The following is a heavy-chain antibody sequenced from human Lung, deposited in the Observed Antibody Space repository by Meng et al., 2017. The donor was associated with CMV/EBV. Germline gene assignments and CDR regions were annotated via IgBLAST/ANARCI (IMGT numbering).Heavy chain of an antibody. V-gene: IGHV4-34*01. Sequence: SXTXSLXCAVYGGSFSGYYWSWIRQPPGKGLEWIGEINHSGSTNYNPSLKSRVTISVDTSKNQFSLKLSSVTAADTAVYYCARRRIGYCSSTSCLNFDYWGQGTLVTVSS. J-gene: IGHJ4*02. D-gene: IGHD2-2*01. CDR3: ARRRIGYCSSTSCLNFDY. CDR1: GGSFSGYY. CDR2: INHSGST.